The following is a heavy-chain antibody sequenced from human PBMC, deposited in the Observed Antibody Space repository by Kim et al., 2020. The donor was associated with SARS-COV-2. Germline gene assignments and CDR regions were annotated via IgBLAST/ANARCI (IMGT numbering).Heavy chain of an antibody. CDR1: GGSISSSSYY. V-gene: IGHV4-39*01. J-gene: IGHJ4*02. CDR3: ASLHRERWLQLGSYYFDY. D-gene: IGHD5-12*01. CDR2: IYYSGST. Sequence: SETLSLTCTVSGGSISSSSYYWGWIRQPPGKGLEWIGSIYYSGSTYYNPSLKSRVTISVDTSKNQFSLKLSSVTAADTAVYYCASLHRERWLQLGSYYFDYWGQGTLVTVSS.